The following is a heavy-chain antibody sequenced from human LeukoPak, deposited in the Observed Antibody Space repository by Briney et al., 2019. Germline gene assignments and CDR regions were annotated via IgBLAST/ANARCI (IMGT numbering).Heavy chain of an antibody. CDR3: ARGGRGWLHPWGMDY. D-gene: IGHD5-24*01. CDR2: ISAYNGNA. Sequence: ASVKVSCKASGYTFTSYGISWVRQAPGQGLEWMGWISAYNGNANYAQKLQGRVTMTTDTSTSTAYMELRSLRSDDTAVYYCARGGRGWLHPWGMDYWGQGTLVTVSS. V-gene: IGHV1-18*01. J-gene: IGHJ4*02. CDR1: GYTFTSYG.